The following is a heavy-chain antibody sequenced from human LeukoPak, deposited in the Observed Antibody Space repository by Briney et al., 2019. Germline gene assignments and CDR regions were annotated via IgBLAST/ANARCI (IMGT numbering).Heavy chain of an antibody. V-gene: IGHV4-4*09. Sequence: PSETLSLTCTVSGVSISSNCWSWLRQPPGKGLEWIGCIYASGTTNYNPSLKGRLTISVDTSNSQFSLTVRSVTAADTAVYYCGGRGFWGQGTLVTVSS. CDR2: IYASGTT. J-gene: IGHJ4*02. CDR1: GVSISSNC. CDR3: GGRGF. D-gene: IGHD3-10*01.